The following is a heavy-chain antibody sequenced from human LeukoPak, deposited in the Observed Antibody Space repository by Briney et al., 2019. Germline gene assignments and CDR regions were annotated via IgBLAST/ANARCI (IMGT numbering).Heavy chain of an antibody. D-gene: IGHD3-3*01. V-gene: IGHV4-4*07. CDR3: ARESGTYYDFWSGYQRDYYYYGMDV. J-gene: IGHJ6*02. Sequence: SETLSLTCTVSGGSISSYYWSWIRQLAGKGLEWIGRIYTSGSTNYNPSLKSRVTMSVDTSKNQFSLGLSSVTAADTAVYYCARESGTYYDFWSGYQRDYYYYGMDVWGQGTTVTVSS. CDR2: IYTSGST. CDR1: GGSISSYY.